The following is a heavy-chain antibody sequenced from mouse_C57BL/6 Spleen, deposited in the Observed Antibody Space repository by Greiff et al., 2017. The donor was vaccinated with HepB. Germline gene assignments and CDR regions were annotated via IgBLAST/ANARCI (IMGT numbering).Heavy chain of an antibody. CDR2: ISYDGSN. Sequence: ESGPGLVKPSQSLSLTCSVTGYSITSGYYWNWIRQFPGNKLEWMGYISYDGSNNYNPSLKNRISSTRDTSKNQFFLKLNSVTTEDTATYYWAIKYYYGSSSWFAYWGQGTLVTVSA. V-gene: IGHV3-6*01. CDR1: GYSITSGYY. CDR3: AIKYYYGSSSWFAY. D-gene: IGHD1-1*01. J-gene: IGHJ3*01.